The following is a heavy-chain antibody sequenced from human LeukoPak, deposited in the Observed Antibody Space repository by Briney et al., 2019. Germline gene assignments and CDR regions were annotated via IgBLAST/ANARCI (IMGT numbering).Heavy chain of an antibody. CDR2: VYYSGDT. CDR3: PSISQHYYDNTRHYWYNWFDP. J-gene: IGHJ5*02. D-gene: IGHD3-22*01. CDR1: GCSLSSYY. Sequence: SETLSLTCSVSGCSLSSYYWSWVRQPPWKGLEWIGHVYYSGDTQYNPSLKSRVTISLDTSKKQFPLTLTSVPAADPAFYYCPSISQHYYDNTRHYWYNWFDPRGPGPQVTVSS. V-gene: IGHV4-59*01.